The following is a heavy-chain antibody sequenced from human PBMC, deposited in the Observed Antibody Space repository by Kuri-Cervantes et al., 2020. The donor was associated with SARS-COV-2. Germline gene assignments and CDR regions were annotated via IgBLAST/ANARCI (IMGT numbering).Heavy chain of an antibody. CDR1: GFTVSSNY. V-gene: IGHV3-53*01. D-gene: IGHD1-1*01. CDR3: ARAGNYYDYGMDV. J-gene: IGHJ6*02. CDR2: IYSGGST. Sequence: GGSLSLSCAASGFTVSSNYMSWVRQAPGKGLEWVSVIYSGGSTYYEDSVKGRFTISRDNAKNPLYLQMNRPRAEDTAVYYCARAGNYYDYGMDVWGQGTTVTVSS.